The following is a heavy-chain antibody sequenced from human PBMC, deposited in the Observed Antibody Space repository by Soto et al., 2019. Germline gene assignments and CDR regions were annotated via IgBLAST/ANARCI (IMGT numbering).Heavy chain of an antibody. D-gene: IGHD6-13*01. V-gene: IGHV1-2*02. CDR3: ARSLLDEYSSSWRSAYYGMDV. J-gene: IGHJ6*02. CDR2: INPNSGGT. CDR1: GFTFSAYD. Sequence: SGKVCCKASGFTFSAYDIYWVRQAPGQGLEWIGWINPNSGGTNNAQKFQGRVTMTRDTSTSTVYMELSALIPDDTAVYYCARSLLDEYSSSWRSAYYGMDVWGQGTTVTVSS.